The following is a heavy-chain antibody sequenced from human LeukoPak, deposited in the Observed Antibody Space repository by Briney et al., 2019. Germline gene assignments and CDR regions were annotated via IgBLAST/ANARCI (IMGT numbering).Heavy chain of an antibody. V-gene: IGHV3-23*01. CDR3: AKDRVSPGFNLFDP. J-gene: IGHJ5*02. Sequence: GGSLRLSCAASGFTFSSYAMTWVRQAPGKGLEWVSAINGRGDNTYYADSVKGRFTISRDNPKSTLFLQMNSLRAEDTAIYYCAKDRVSPGFNLFDPWGQGTLVTVSS. CDR1: GFTFSSYA. D-gene: IGHD2/OR15-2a*01. CDR2: INGRGDNT.